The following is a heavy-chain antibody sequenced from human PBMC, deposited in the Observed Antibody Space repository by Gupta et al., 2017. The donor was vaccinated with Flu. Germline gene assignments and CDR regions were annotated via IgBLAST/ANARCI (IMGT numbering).Heavy chain of an antibody. CDR3: ATLPPTDAAMPLFDY. CDR2: IRGSGTYT. V-gene: IGHV3-23*01. J-gene: IGHJ4*02. Sequence: EVQLLESGGGLVQPGGSLRLSCSASGFPFSAYAMSWVRQPPGKGLEWVTGIRGSGTYTYYADSVEGRFTISRDNSKDTLYLHMNNLRGEDTAIYYCATLPPTDAAMPLFDYWGQGTLVTVSS. CDR1: GFPFSAYA. D-gene: IGHD5-18*01.